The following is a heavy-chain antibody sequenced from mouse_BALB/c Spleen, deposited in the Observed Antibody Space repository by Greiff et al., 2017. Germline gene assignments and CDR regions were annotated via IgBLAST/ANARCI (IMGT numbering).Heavy chain of an antibody. J-gene: IGHJ2*01. CDR1: GYTFTDYY. D-gene: IGHD1-1*01. V-gene: IGHV1-84*02. CDR3: ARRGFTTVVATLSLYFDY. CDR2: IYPGSGNT. Sequence: QVQLQQSGPELVKPGASVKISCKASGYTFTDYYINWVKQKPGQGLEWIGWIYPGSGNTKYNEKFKGKATLTVDTSSSTAYMQLSSLTSEDTAVYFCARRGFTTVVATLSLYFDYWGQGTTLTVSS.